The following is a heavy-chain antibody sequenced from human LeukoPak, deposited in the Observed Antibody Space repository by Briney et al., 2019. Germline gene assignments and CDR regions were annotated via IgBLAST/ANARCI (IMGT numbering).Heavy chain of an antibody. Sequence: GGSLRLSCAASGFTFSSYGMHWVRQAPGKGLEWVAFIRYDGSNKYYADSVKGRFTISRDNSKNTLYLQMNSLRVKDTAVYYCATLPYYYDSSGSYYFDYWGQGTLVTVSS. CDR2: IRYDGSNK. J-gene: IGHJ4*02. CDR1: GFTFSSYG. CDR3: ATLPYYYDSSGSYYFDY. V-gene: IGHV3-30*02. D-gene: IGHD3-22*01.